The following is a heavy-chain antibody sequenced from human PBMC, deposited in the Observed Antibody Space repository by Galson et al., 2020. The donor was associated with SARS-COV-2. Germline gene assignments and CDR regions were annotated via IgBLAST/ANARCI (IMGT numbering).Heavy chain of an antibody. J-gene: IGHJ4*02. Sequence: GESLKISCAASGFTFSSYGMHWVRQAPGKGLEWVAVIWYDGSNKYYADSVKGRFTISRDNSKNTLYLQMNNLRVEDTAVYFCAGGSVTTPACWGQGPLVTVSS. D-gene: IGHD4-17*01. CDR2: IWYDGSNK. CDR3: AGGSVTTPAC. CDR1: GFTFSSYG. V-gene: IGHV3-33*01.